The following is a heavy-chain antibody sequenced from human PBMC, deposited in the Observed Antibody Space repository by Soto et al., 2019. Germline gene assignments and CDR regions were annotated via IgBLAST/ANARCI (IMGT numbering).Heavy chain of an antibody. D-gene: IGHD6-6*01. CDR1: GFTFSSYA. J-gene: IGHJ4*02. CDR2: ISYDGSNK. CDR3: ARDLLAARPFDY. Sequence: QVQLVESGGGVVQPGRSLRLSCAASGFTFSSYAMHWVRRAPGKGLEWVAVISYDGSNKYYADSVKGRFTISRDNSKNPLYLQMNSLRAEDTAVYYCARDLLAARPFDYWGQGTLVTVSS. V-gene: IGHV3-30-3*01.